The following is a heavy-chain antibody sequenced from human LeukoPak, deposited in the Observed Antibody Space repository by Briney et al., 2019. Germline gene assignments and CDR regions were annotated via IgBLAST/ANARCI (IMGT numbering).Heavy chain of an antibody. D-gene: IGHD6-13*01. V-gene: IGHV4-59*01. J-gene: IGHJ4*02. Sequence: SETLSLTCTVSGGSISSNYWSWIRQPPGKGLEWIGYIYYSGRTSYNPSLKSRVTISVDTSKSQFSLKLSSVTAADTAVYYCARVRGIAAADYFDYWGQGTLVTVSS. CDR1: GGSISSNY. CDR3: ARVRGIAAADYFDY. CDR2: IYYSGRT.